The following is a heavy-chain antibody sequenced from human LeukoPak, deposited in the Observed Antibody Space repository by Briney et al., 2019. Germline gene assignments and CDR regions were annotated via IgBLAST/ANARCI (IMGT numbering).Heavy chain of an antibody. CDR1: GFTFSSYW. D-gene: IGHD1-1*01. V-gene: IGHV3-7*01. Sequence: GGSLRLSCAASGFTFSSYWMTWVRQAPGKGLEWVGSIKGDGSEKYYVDSVKGRFTISRDNAKNSLYLQMNSLRAEDTAVYYCARPVPSRLGWFDPWGQGTLVTVSS. J-gene: IGHJ5*02. CDR3: ARPVPSRLGWFDP. CDR2: IKGDGSEK.